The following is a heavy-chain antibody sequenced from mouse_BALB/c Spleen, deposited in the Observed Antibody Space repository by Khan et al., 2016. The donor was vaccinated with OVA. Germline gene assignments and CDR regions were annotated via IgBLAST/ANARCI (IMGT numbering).Heavy chain of an antibody. V-gene: IGHV3-2*02. Sequence: VQLKQSGPGLVKPSQSLSLTCTVTGYSITSGYAWNWIRQFPGNKLEWMGYISYSGGTSYNPSLKSRISITRDTSKNQFFLQLKSLTTEDTATYYCARGNYYGYYFDYWGQGTTLTVSS. CDR2: ISYSGGT. D-gene: IGHD1-1*01. CDR3: ARGNYYGYYFDY. J-gene: IGHJ2*01. CDR1: GYSITSGYA.